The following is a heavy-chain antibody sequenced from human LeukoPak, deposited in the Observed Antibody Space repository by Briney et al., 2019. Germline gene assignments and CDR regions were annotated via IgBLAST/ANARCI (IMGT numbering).Heavy chain of an antibody. CDR3: ARVMGSSYYYYYYMDV. Sequence: PSETLPLTCTVSGGSIGNHYWSWIRQPPGKGLEWVGYIYSSGSSNYNPSLKSRVTISGDTSKNQFSLNLTSVTAADTAVYYCARVMGSSYYYYYYMDVWGKGTTVTVSS. CDR2: IYSSGSS. CDR1: GGSIGNHY. J-gene: IGHJ6*03. V-gene: IGHV4-59*11. D-gene: IGHD2-8*01.